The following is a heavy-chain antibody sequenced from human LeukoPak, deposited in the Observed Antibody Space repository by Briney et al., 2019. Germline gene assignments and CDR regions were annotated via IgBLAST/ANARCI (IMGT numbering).Heavy chain of an antibody. CDR3: ARCFDI. CDR2: IQDGSDK. CDR1: GFTVSSHD. V-gene: IGHV3-7*05. J-gene: IGHJ3*02. Sequence: GGSLRLSCAASGFTVSSHDMSWVRQAPGKGLEWVANIQDGSDKYYVDSVKGRFTISRDNAKNSLNLQMNSLRAEDTAVYYCARCFDIWGQGTMVTVPS.